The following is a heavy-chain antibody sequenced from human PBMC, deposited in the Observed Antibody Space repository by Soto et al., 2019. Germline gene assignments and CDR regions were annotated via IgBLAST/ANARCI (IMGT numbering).Heavy chain of an antibody. Sequence: QPGVSLRLSCAASGFTFSSYSMNWVRQAPGKGLEWVSYISSSSSTIYYADSVKGRFTISRDNAKNSLYLQMNSLRAEDTAVYYCARDGGYYDFWSGYYASNWFDPWGQGTLVTVSS. J-gene: IGHJ5*02. D-gene: IGHD3-3*01. CDR2: ISSSSSTI. CDR3: ARDGGYYDFWSGYYASNWFDP. CDR1: GFTFSSYS. V-gene: IGHV3-48*01.